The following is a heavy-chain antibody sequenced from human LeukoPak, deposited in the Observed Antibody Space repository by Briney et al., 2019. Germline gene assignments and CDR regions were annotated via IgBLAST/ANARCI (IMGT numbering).Heavy chain of an antibody. J-gene: IGHJ4*02. CDR1: GFSFTNYW. Sequence: GGSLRLPCAASGFSFTNYWMSWVRQAPGMGLEWVAIINQDGSERYYVDSVKGRFTVSRDSAKNSLYLQMNSLRVEDTAVYYCARDKITGASTNDYWGQGTLVTVSS. V-gene: IGHV3-7*01. CDR2: INQDGSER. CDR3: ARDKITGASTNDY. D-gene: IGHD1-14*01.